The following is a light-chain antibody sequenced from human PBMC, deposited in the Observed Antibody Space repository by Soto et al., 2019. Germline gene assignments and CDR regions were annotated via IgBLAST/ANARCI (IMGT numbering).Light chain of an antibody. J-gene: IGKJ3*01. CDR1: QSISVY. Sequence: DIQMTQSPSSLSAFVGDRVTITCRASQSISVYLNWYQQKPGKAPKLLIYATSSLQSGVPSRFSGSGSGTAFTLTISSLQPEDFATYSCQQSYSTPFTFGHGTNVDIK. V-gene: IGKV1-39*01. CDR2: ATS. CDR3: QQSYSTPFT.